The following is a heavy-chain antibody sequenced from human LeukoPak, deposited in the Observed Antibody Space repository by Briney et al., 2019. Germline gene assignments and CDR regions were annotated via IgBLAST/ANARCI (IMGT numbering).Heavy chain of an antibody. CDR3: AACTNIVVVEAATPWFDP. D-gene: IGHD2-15*01. V-gene: IGHV4-39*01. J-gene: IGHJ5*02. Sequence: SETLSLTCTVSGGSISSSSYYWGWIRQPPGKGLEWIGSIYYSGSTYYNPSLKSRVTISVDTSKNQFSLKLSSVTAADTAVYYCAACTNIVVVEAATPWFDPWGQGTLVTVSS. CDR1: GGSISSSSYY. CDR2: IYYSGST.